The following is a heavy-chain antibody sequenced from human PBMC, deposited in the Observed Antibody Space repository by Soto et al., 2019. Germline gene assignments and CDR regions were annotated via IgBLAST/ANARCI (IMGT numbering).Heavy chain of an antibody. CDR3: ARLNDILTGYSFDY. D-gene: IGHD3-9*01. J-gene: IGHJ4*02. V-gene: IGHV3-21*01. CDR1: GFTFSSYS. CDR2: ISSSSSYI. Sequence: GGSLRLSCAASGFTFSSYSMNWVRQAPGKGLEWVSSISSSSSYIYYADSVKGRFTISRDNAKNSLYLQMNSLRAEDTAVYYCARLNDILTGYSFDYWGQGTLVTVSS.